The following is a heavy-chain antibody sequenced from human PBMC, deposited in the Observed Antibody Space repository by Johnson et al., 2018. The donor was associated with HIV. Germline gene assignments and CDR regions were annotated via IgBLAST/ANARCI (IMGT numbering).Heavy chain of an antibody. CDR1: GFTFSSYD. CDR3: ARRVYGGNSCPAFDI. Sequence: EVQLVESGGGLIQPGGSLRLSCAASGFTFSSYDMHWVRQATGKGLEWVSGIGTAGDTHYPGSVKGRFTISRENAKNSLYLQMNSLRAEDTAVYYCARRVYGGNSCPAFDIWGQGTMVTVSS. V-gene: IGHV3-13*01. D-gene: IGHD4-23*01. J-gene: IGHJ3*02. CDR2: IGTAGDT.